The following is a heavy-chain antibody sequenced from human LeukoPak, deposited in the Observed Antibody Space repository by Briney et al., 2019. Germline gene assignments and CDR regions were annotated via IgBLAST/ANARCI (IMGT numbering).Heavy chain of an antibody. V-gene: IGHV3-48*01. CDR3: ARVYNSGWHFDY. CDR2: ISSSSSTM. D-gene: IGHD6-19*01. J-gene: IGHJ4*02. CDR1: GFTFSSYS. Sequence: GGSLRLSCAVSGFTFSSYSMNWVRQAPGKGLEWVSYISSSSSTMYYADSVKGRFTISRDNAKNSLYLQMSSLRAEDTAVYYCARVYNSGWHFDYWGQGALVTVSS.